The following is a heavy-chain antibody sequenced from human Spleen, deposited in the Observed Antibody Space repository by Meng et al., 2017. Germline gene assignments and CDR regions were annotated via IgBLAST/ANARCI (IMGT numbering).Heavy chain of an antibody. J-gene: IGHJ4*02. Sequence: GESLKISCAASGFTLSRYEMNWVRQAPGKGLEGVSYISSSGSTIYYADSVKGRFTISRDKAKNSLYLQKNSLRAEDTAVYYCAMFGSYGLTVDYWGQGTLVTVSS. CDR1: GFTLSRYE. CDR2: ISSSGSTI. D-gene: IGHD5-18*01. V-gene: IGHV3-48*03. CDR3: AMFGSYGLTVDY.